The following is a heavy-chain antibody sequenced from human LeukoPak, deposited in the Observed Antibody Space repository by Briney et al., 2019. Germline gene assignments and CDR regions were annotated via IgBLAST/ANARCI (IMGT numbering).Heavy chain of an antibody. V-gene: IGHV4-34*01. CDR2: INHSGST. J-gene: IGHJ4*02. CDR1: GGSFSGYY. Sequence: SETLSLTCAVNGGSFSGYYWSWIRQPPGKGLEWIGEINHSGSTNYNPSLKSRVTISVDTSKNQFSLTLSSVTAADTAVYYCARTTMIAHATNYWGQGTLVTVSS. CDR3: ARTTMIAHATNY. D-gene: IGHD3-22*01.